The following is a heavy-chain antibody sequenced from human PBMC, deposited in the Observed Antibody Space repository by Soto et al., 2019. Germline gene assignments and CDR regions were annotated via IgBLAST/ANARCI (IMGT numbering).Heavy chain of an antibody. Sequence: PGGSLRLSCAASGFPFSSYGMHWVRQAPGKGLEWVAVIWYDGSNKYYADSVKGRFTISRDNSKNTLYLQMNSLRAEDTAVYYCARDGLLGYYYDSSGYYGWGQGTLVTVSS. CDR2: IWYDGSNK. J-gene: IGHJ4*02. CDR3: ARDGLLGYYYDSSGYYG. V-gene: IGHV3-33*01. D-gene: IGHD3-22*01. CDR1: GFPFSSYG.